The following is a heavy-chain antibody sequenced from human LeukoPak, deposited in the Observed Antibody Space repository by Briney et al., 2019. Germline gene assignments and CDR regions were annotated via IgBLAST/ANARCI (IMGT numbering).Heavy chain of an antibody. CDR1: GYSFTSYW. CDR3: ARRGYYYDSSGYYYVYDY. J-gene: IGHJ4*02. CDR2: IYPGDSDT. V-gene: IGHV5-51*01. Sequence: GESLKISCKGSGYSFTSYWIGWVRQMPGKGLEWMGIIYPGDSDTRHSPSFQGQVTISADKSISTAYLQWSSLKASDTAMYYCARRGYYYDSSGYYYVYDYWGQGTLVTVSS. D-gene: IGHD3-22*01.